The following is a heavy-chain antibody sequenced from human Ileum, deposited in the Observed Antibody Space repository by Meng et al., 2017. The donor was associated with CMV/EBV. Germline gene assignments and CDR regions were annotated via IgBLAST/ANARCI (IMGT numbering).Heavy chain of an antibody. J-gene: IGHJ4*02. V-gene: IGHV3-21*06. Sequence: GESLKIFCAASGFTFNSYSMNWVRQAPGKGLEWVSSISSSGSWIYYADSVKGRFTISRDNAKNSLYLQMNSLRPEDTAVYYCVSEPYDTLTGLPGWYFDTWGQGALVTVSS. CDR3: VSEPYDTLTGLPGWYFDT. CDR2: ISSSGSWI. D-gene: IGHD3-9*01. CDR1: GFTFNSYS.